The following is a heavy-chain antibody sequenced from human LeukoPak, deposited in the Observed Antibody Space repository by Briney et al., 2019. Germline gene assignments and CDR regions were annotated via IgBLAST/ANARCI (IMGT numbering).Heavy chain of an antibody. CDR3: ARGIAAADTCFDY. CDR2: ISSSSSYI. V-gene: IGHV3-21*01. D-gene: IGHD6-13*01. J-gene: IGHJ4*02. Sequence: GGSLRLSCAASGFTFSSYSMNWVRQAPGEGLEWVSSISSSSSYIYYADSVKGRFTISRDNAKNSLYLQMNSLRAEDTAVYYCARGIAAADTCFDYWGQGTLFTVSS. CDR1: GFTFSSYS.